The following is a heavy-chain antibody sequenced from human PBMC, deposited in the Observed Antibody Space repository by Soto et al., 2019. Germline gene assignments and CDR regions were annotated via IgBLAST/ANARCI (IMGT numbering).Heavy chain of an antibody. CDR2: IYYSGST. CDR1: GGSISSGGYY. J-gene: IGHJ4*02. D-gene: IGHD2-15*01. Sequence: QVQLQESGPGLVKHSQTLSLTCTVSGGSISSGGYYWSWIRQHPGKGLEWIGYIYYSGSTYYNPSPKVRVTISVATSKNQFSMKLSSVTAADTAVYYCARVSREGYCSGGSCYSGGFDYWGQGTLVTVSS. V-gene: IGHV4-31*03. CDR3: ARVSREGYCSGGSCYSGGFDY.